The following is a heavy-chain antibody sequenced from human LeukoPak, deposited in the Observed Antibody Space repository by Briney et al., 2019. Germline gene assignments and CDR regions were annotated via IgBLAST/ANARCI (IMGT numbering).Heavy chain of an antibody. CDR2: ISYSGNT. D-gene: IGHD3-10*01. CDR1: GGSISGSSYD. J-gene: IGHJ3*02. V-gene: IGHV4-39*01. CDR3: ARGATMVRGPRAFDT. Sequence: PSETLSLTCTVSGGSISGSSYDWGWIRQPPGKGLEWIGSISYSGNTYCKPSLKSRVTTSVDTSKKQLSLKLSSVTAADTALYYCARGATMVRGPRAFDTWGQGTMVTVSS.